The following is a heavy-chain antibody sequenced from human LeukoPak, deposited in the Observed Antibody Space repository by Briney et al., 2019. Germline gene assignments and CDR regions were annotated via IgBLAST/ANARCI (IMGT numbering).Heavy chain of an antibody. D-gene: IGHD7-27*01. J-gene: IGHJ4*02. V-gene: IGHV4-30-2*01. CDR2: IYHSGST. CDR1: GGSISSGAYY. CDR3: ARERSPGETTDY. Sequence: SETLSLTCTVSGGSISSGAYYWSWIRQPPGKGLEWIGYIYHSGSTYYNPSLKGRVTISVDRSKNQFSLKLSSVTAADTAVYYCARERSPGETTDYWGQGTLVTVSS.